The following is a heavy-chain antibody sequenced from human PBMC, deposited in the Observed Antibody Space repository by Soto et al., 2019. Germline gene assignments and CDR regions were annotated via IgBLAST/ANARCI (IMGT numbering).Heavy chain of an antibody. CDR2: IWYDGSNK. D-gene: IGHD3-10*01. CDR1: GFTFSSYA. J-gene: IGHJ6*03. Sequence: GGSLRLSCAASGFTFSSYAMSWVRQAPGKGLEWVAVIWYDGSNKYYAGSVKGRFTISRDNSKNTLYLQMSSLRAEDTAVYYSAKGPHSASGYYYMDVWGKGTTVTVSS. V-gene: IGHV3-33*06. CDR3: AKGPHSASGYYYMDV.